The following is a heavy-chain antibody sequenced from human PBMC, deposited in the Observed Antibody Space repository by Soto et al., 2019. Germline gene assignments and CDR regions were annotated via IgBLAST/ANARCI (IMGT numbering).Heavy chain of an antibody. CDR3: AKAPYSSSSSKRLYYYYGMDV. CDR2: ISGSGGST. J-gene: IGHJ6*02. Sequence: GGSLRLSCAASGFTFSSYAMSWVRQAPGKGLEWVSAISGSGGSTYYADSVKGRFTISRDNSKNTLYLQMNSLRAEDTAVYYCAKAPYSSSSSKRLYYYYGMDVWGQGTTVTVS. V-gene: IGHV3-23*01. CDR1: GFTFSSYA. D-gene: IGHD6-6*01.